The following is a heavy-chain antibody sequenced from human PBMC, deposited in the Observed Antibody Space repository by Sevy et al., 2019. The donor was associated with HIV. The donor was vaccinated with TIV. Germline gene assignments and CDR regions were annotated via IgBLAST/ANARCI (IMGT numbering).Heavy chain of an antibody. CDR3: ARAWGNGWYYFDY. CDR1: GGIFKTYG. V-gene: IGHV1-69*13. D-gene: IGHD6-19*01. J-gene: IGHJ4*02. Sequence: APVKVSCKASGGIFKTYGFSWVRQAPGQGPEWVGGIIPILGTTNYAQKFQDRVTISADEYTKTVHMELRNLRSEDTGVYYCARAWGNGWYYFDYWGQETLVTVSS. CDR2: IIPILGTT.